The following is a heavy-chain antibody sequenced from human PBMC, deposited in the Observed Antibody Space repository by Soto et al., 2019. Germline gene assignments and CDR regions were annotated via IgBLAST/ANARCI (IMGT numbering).Heavy chain of an antibody. J-gene: IGHJ3*02. CDR2: ISYIGTT. CDR1: GGPISTYY. CDR3: ARDAGYQRTGAFDI. D-gene: IGHD2-2*01. V-gene: IGHV4-59*01. Sequence: QVQLQESGPGLSQPSETLSLTCTVSGGPISTYYWSWLRQSPGKGLEWIGFISYIGTTQYHPSFKSRVTISVETSKNQFSLSLTSVSAADTAVYDCARDAGYQRTGAFDIWGPGTMVAVAS.